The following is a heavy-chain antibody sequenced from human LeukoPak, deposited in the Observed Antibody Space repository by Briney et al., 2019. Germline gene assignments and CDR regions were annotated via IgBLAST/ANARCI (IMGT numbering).Heavy chain of an antibody. V-gene: IGHV3-23*01. D-gene: IGHD3-10*01. J-gene: IGHJ3*02. Sequence: GGSLRLSCAASGFTFSSYAMSWVRQAPGKGLEWVSAISGSGGSTYYADSVKGRFTISRDNAKNSLYLQMNSLRAEDTAVYYCARDLTAYYYGSGDAFDIWGQGTMVTVSS. CDR3: ARDLTAYYYGSGDAFDI. CDR2: ISGSGGST. CDR1: GFTFSSYA.